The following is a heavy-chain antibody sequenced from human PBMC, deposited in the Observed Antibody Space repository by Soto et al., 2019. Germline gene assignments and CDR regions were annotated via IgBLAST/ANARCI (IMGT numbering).Heavy chain of an antibody. CDR3: ARAGDNWNYGLGAFDI. V-gene: IGHV3-33*01. CDR1: GFTFSSYG. D-gene: IGHD1-7*01. J-gene: IGHJ3*02. CDR2: IWYDGSNK. Sequence: HPGGSLRLSCAASGFTFSSYGMHWVRQAPGKGLEWVAVIWYDGSNKYYADSVKGRFTISRDNSKNTLYLQMNSLRAEDTAVYYCARAGDNWNYGLGAFDIWGQGTMVTVSS.